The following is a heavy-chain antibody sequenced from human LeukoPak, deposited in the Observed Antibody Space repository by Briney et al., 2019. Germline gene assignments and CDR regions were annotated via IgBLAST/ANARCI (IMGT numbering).Heavy chain of an antibody. Sequence: GRSLTLSCAASGFTFSSQPMHWVRRTPGRAGEGVGLISFAGKNKFYGDSVIGRFTISRDNSKNPLFLQMNRLRDEDMGVYYCVRPMTTTRTFEHWGQGTLVTVSS. CDR1: GFTFSSQP. D-gene: IGHD3-22*01. CDR2: ISFAGKNK. V-gene: IGHV3-30*03. J-gene: IGHJ4*02. CDR3: VRPMTTTRTFEH.